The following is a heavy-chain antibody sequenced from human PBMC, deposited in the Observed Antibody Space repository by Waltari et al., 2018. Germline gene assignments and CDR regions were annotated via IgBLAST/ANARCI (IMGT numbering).Heavy chain of an antibody. J-gene: IGHJ4*02. CDR3: ATPVYSSGWGYY. CDR2: ISSSSSYI. Sequence: EVQLVESGGGLVKPGGSLRLSCAASGFPFSVYSRTWVRQAPGKGLEWVSSISSSSSYIYYADSVKGRFTISRDNAKNSLYLQMNSLRAEDTAVYYCATPVYSSGWGYYWGQGTLVTVSS. D-gene: IGHD6-19*01. V-gene: IGHV3-21*01. CDR1: GFPFSVYS.